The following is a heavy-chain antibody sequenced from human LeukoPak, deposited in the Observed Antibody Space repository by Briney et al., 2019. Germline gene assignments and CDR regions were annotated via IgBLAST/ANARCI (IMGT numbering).Heavy chain of an antibody. V-gene: IGHV4-59*08. J-gene: IGHJ4*02. CDR2: IYYSGST. D-gene: IGHD6-13*01. CDR1: GGSISSYY. CDR3: ARHTYSSSFIGDSDY. Sequence: SETLSLTCTVSGGSISSYYWSWIQQPPGKGLEWIGYIYYSGSTNYNLSLKSRVTISVDTSKNQFSLKLSSVTAADTAVYYCARHTYSSSFIGDSDYWGQGTLVTVSS.